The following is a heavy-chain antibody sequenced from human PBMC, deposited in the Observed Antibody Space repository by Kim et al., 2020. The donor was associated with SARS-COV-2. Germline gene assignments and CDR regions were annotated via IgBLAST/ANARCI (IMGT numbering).Heavy chain of an antibody. D-gene: IGHD3-10*01. V-gene: IGHV1-18*01. CDR3: ARSQEYYYGSGWWGFYYGMDV. J-gene: IGHJ6*02. Sequence: ASVKVSCKASGYTFTSYGISWVRQAPGQGLEWMGWISAYNGNTNYAQKLQGRVTMTTDTSTSTAYMELRSLRSDDTAVYYCARSQEYYYGSGWWGFYYGMDVWGQGTTVTVSS. CDR1: GYTFTSYG. CDR2: ISAYNGNT.